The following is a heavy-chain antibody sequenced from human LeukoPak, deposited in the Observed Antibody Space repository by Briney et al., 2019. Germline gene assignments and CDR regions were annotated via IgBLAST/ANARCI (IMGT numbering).Heavy chain of an antibody. CDR3: AKDRSGWTDLGYFDY. CDR1: GFTFSSYA. Sequence: PGGSLRLSCAASGFTFSSYAMSWVRQAPGKGLEWVSAISGSGGSTYYADSVKGRFTISRDNSKNTLYLQMNSLRAEDTAVYYCAKDRSGWTDLGYFDYWGQETLVTVSS. J-gene: IGHJ4*02. V-gene: IGHV3-23*01. CDR2: ISGSGGST. D-gene: IGHD6-19*01.